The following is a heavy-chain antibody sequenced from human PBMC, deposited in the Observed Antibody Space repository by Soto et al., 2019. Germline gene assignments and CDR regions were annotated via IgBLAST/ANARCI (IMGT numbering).Heavy chain of an antibody. J-gene: IGHJ4*02. CDR3: ASSPSRTFVVDY. CDR1: GGSISSGGYY. Sequence: PSETLSLTCTVSGGSISSGGYYWSWIRQHPGKGLEWIGYIYYSGSTYYNPSLKSRVTISVDTSKNQFSLKLSSVTAADTAVYYCASSPSRTFVVDYWGQGTLVTVYS. D-gene: IGHD2-15*01. V-gene: IGHV4-31*03. CDR2: IYYSGST.